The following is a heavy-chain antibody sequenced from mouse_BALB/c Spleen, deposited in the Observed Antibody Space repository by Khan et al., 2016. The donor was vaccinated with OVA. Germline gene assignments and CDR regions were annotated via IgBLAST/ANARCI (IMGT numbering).Heavy chain of an antibody. CDR2: INTYTGEP. J-gene: IGHJ4*01. V-gene: IGHV9-3-1*01. CDR3: ARPPYSSCVMDN. CDR1: GHTFTKYG. D-gene: IGHD2-10*01. Sequence: QIQLVQSGPELKKPGETVKISCKASGHTFTKYGMNWVKQAPGKGLKWMGWINTYTGEPTYADDFNGRFAFTLETSASTAYLQINNLKNEDTATYFCARPPYSSCVMDNWGPGTSVTVSS.